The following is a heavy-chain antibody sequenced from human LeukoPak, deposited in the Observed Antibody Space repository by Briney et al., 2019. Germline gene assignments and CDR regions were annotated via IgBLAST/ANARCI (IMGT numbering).Heavy chain of an antibody. CDR2: IFYSGST. CDR1: GGSFSGYY. V-gene: IGHV4-59*01. D-gene: IGHD3-10*01. Sequence: SETLSLTCAVYGGSFSGYYWSWIRQPPGKGLEWIGYIFYSGSTNYNPSLKSRVTISVDTSKNQFSLKLSSVTAADTAVYFCARVYYGRTYDYWYFDLWGRGTLVTVSS. J-gene: IGHJ2*01. CDR3: ARVYYGRTYDYWYFDL.